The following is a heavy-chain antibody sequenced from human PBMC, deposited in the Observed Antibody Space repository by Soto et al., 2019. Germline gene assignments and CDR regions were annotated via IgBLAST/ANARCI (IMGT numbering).Heavy chain of an antibody. CDR3: ARGPGGGYSSSWSSFDY. J-gene: IGHJ4*02. CDR2: IIPIFGTA. D-gene: IGHD6-13*01. CDR1: GGTFSSYA. V-gene: IGHV1-69*13. Sequence: ASVKVSCKASGGTFSSYAISWVRQAPGQGLEWMGGIIPIFGTANYAQKFQGRVTITADESTSTAYMELSSLRSEDTAVYYCARGPGGGYSSSWSSFDYWGQGTLVTVSS.